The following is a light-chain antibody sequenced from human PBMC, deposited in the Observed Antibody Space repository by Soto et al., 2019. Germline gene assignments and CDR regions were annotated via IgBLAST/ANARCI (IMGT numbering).Light chain of an antibody. CDR1: QSVLFANSKNY. J-gene: IGKJ1*01. V-gene: IGKV4-1*01. CDR3: QQYYSTPWA. CDR2: WAS. Sequence: DIVKTQSPDSLAASLGERATINCKSSQSVLFANSKNYLAWYQQKPGEPPKLLVYWASTRESGVPDRFSGSGSGTDFTLTISSLQTEDVAVYYCQQYYSTPWAFGQGTKVEIK.